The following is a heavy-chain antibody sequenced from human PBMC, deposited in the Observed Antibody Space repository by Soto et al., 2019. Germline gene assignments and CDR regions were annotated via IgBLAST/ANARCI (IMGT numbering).Heavy chain of an antibody. CDR2: ITYTGDTT. CDR3: AKDWPGTSSVTSDY. CDR1: GFDFSSYA. V-gene: IGHV3-23*01. J-gene: IGHJ4*02. Sequence: DVYLLESGGTLVQPGGSLRLSCAASGFDFSSYAMTWVRQAPGKGLEWVSGITYTGDTTYYADSVKGRFTISRDNYRNTLYLQMNSPRADDTAMYFCAKDWPGTSSVTSDYWGQGTRVTVSS. D-gene: IGHD4-17*01.